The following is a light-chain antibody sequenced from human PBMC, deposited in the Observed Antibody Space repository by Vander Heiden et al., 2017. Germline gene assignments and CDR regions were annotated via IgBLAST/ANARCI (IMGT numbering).Light chain of an antibody. CDR3: QTWGSGIVV. V-gene: IGLV4-69*01. CDR2: VNSDGSH. Sequence: QLVVTQSPSASASLGASVKFTCTLNSRHDNYAIAWHQQQPEKGPRYWMKVNSDGSHSKGDGIPDRFSGSSSGAERYLIISSLQSEDEADYYCQTWGSGIVVFGGGTKLTVL. CDR1: SRHDNYA. J-gene: IGLJ2*01.